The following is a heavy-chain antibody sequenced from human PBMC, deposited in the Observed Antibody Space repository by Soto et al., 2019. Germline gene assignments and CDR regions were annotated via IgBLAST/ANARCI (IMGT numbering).Heavy chain of an antibody. CDR3: ARSVAAAPFDY. CDR2: ISYSGIDI. V-gene: IGHV3-21*01. Sequence: PGGSLRLSCAASGFTFDTFSMHWVRQAPGKGLEWVSSISYSGIDIFYADSVKGRFTISRDNAKNSLCLQMDSLRAEDTALYYCARSVAAAPFDYWGLGTLVTVSS. CDR1: GFTFDTFS. J-gene: IGHJ4*02. D-gene: IGHD6-19*01.